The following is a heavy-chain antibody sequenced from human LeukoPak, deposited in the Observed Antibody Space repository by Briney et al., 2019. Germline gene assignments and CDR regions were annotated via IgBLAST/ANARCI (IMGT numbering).Heavy chain of an antibody. CDR3: ASLPNVDTAMARRYYFDY. Sequence: SETLSLTCTVSGGSISDYYWSWIRQPPGKGLEWIGEINHSGSTNYNPSLKSRVTISVDTSKNQFSLKLSSVTAADTAVYYCASLPNVDTAMARRYYFDYWGQGTLVTVSS. D-gene: IGHD5-18*01. J-gene: IGHJ4*02. CDR2: INHSGST. V-gene: IGHV4-34*01. CDR1: GGSISDYY.